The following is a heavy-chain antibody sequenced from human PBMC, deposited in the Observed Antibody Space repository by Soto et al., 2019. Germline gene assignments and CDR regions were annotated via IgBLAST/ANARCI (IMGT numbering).Heavy chain of an antibody. CDR1: GFTFSSYA. Sequence: GGSLRLSCAAFGFTFSSYAMSWVRQAPGKGLEWVTAINGGSTTYYADSVKGRFTISRDNSKNTLYLQMNSLRAEDTAVYYCAKDRYYGSGSHLRSYYYGMDVWGQGTTVTVSS. CDR2: INGGSTT. J-gene: IGHJ6*02. D-gene: IGHD3-10*01. CDR3: AKDRYYGSGSHLRSYYYGMDV. V-gene: IGHV3-23*01.